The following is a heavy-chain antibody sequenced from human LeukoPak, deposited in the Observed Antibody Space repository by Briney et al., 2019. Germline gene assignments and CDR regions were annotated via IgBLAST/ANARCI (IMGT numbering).Heavy chain of an antibody. CDR2: IYHSGST. Sequence: PSQTLTLTCAVSGCSISSGGYSWSWIRQPPGKGLEWIGYIYHSGSTYYNPSLKSRVTISVDRSKNQFSLKLSSVTAADTAVYYCAREVLLWFGELLSANWFDPWGQGTLVTVSS. CDR3: AREVLLWFGELLSANWFDP. V-gene: IGHV4-30-2*01. D-gene: IGHD3-10*01. CDR1: GCSISSGGYS. J-gene: IGHJ5*02.